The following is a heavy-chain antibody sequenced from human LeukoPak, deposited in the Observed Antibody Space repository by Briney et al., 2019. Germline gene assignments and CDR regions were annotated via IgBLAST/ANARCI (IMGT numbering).Heavy chain of an antibody. CDR3: ARVSGFGLGDY. D-gene: IGHD3-10*01. CDR2: IYYSGST. J-gene: IGHJ4*02. V-gene: IGHV4-59*12. CDR1: GGSISSYY. Sequence: SETLSLTCTVSGGSISSYYWSWIRQPPGKGLEWIGYIYYSGSTYYNPSLKSRVTISVDTSKNQFSLKLSSVTAADTAVYYCARVSGFGLGDYWGQGTLVTVSS.